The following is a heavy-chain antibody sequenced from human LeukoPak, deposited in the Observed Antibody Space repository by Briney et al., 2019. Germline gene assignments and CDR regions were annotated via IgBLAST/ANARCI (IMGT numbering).Heavy chain of an antibody. V-gene: IGHV4-59*12. J-gene: IGHJ3*02. CDR2: IYYSGST. CDR1: GGSISSYY. D-gene: IGHD4-23*01. CDR3: ARGSSYGGTDAFDI. Sequence: PSETLSLTCTVSGGSISSYYWSWIRQPPGKGLEWIGYIYYSGSTNYNPSLKSRVTISVDTSKNQFSLRLSSVTAADTAVYYCARGSSYGGTDAFDIWGQGTLVTVSS.